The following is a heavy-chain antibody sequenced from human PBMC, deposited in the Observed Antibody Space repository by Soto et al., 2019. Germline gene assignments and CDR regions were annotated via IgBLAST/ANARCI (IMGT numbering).Heavy chain of an antibody. Sequence: SETLSLTCTVSGVSISSGGYYWSWIRQHPGKGLEWIGYIYYSGSTYYNPSLKSRVTISVDTSKNQFSLKLSSVTAADTAVYYCARAGYDFWSGYSYYYYYYMDVWGKGTTVTVSS. CDR3: ARAGYDFWSGYSYYYYYYMDV. D-gene: IGHD3-3*01. CDR1: GVSISSGGYY. CDR2: IYYSGST. J-gene: IGHJ6*03. V-gene: IGHV4-31*03.